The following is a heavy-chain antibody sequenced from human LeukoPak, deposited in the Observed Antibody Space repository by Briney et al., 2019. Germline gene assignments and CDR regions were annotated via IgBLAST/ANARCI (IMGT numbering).Heavy chain of an antibody. D-gene: IGHD2-2*01. CDR1: GYSIGSGYY. CDR3: ARGPIVVVPAGGQTRGDYYYYYGMDV. Sequence: SETLSLTCTVSGYSIGSGYYWGWIRQPPGKGLEWIGSIYHSGSTYYNPSLKSRVTISVDTSKNQFSLKLSSVTAADTAVYYCARGPIVVVPAGGQTRGDYYYYYGMDVWGQGTTVTVSS. V-gene: IGHV4-38-2*02. J-gene: IGHJ6*02. CDR2: IYHSGST.